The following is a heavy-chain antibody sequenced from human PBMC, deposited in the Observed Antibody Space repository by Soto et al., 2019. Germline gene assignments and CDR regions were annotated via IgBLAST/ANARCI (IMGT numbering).Heavy chain of an antibody. J-gene: IGHJ4*02. V-gene: IGHV4-61*05. CDR1: GGSISSSSYY. CDR2: IYYSGST. Sequence: SETLSLTCTASGGSISSSSYYGGWIRQPPGKGLEWIGYIYYSGSTNYNPSLKSRVTISVDTSKNQFSLKLSSVTAADTAVYYCAAGGVIVHNFDYWGQGTLVTVSS. CDR3: AAGGVIVHNFDY. D-gene: IGHD3-16*02.